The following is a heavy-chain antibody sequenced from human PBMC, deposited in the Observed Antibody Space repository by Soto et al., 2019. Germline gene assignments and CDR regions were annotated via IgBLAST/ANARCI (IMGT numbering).Heavy chain of an antibody. D-gene: IGHD3-10*01. J-gene: IGHJ4*02. CDR3: ASRRDWGSGNS. CDR1: GGSISSSSYY. Sequence: QLQLQESGPGLVKPSETLSLTCTVSGGSISSSSYYWGWIRQPPGKGLEWIGSIYYSGSTCYNPSLKSRVTISVDTSKNQFSLKLTSVTAADTAVYYCASRRDWGSGNSWGEGTLVTVSS. V-gene: IGHV4-39*01. CDR2: IYYSGST.